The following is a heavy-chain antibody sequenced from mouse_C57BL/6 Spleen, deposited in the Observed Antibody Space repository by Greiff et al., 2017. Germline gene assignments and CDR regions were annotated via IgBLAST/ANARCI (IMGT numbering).Heavy chain of an antibody. CDR3: ARFYDSKEVAE. Sequence: VQLQQSGPVLVKPGASVKMSCKASGYTFTDYYMNWVKQSHGKSLEWIGVINPYNGGTSYNQKFKGKATLTVDKSSSTAYMERNSRTAEDSAVEYGARFYDSKEVAEWGQGNRVTVSA. CDR1: GYTFTDYY. V-gene: IGHV1-19*01. D-gene: IGHD2-5*01. CDR2: INPYNGGT. J-gene: IGHJ3*01.